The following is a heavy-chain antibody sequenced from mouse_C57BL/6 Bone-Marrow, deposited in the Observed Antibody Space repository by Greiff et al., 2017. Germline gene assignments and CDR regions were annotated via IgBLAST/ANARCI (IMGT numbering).Heavy chain of an antibody. CDR1: GYTFTSYW. Sequence: QVQLQQPGAELVKPGASVKLSCKASGYTFTSYWMQWVKQRPGQGLEWIGEIDPSDSYTNYNQKFKGKATLTVDTSSSIAYMQLSSLTSEDSAVYYCARRDYGLYFDYWGQGTTLTVSS. J-gene: IGHJ2*01. D-gene: IGHD1-1*01. CDR2: IDPSDSYT. V-gene: IGHV1-50*01. CDR3: ARRDYGLYFDY.